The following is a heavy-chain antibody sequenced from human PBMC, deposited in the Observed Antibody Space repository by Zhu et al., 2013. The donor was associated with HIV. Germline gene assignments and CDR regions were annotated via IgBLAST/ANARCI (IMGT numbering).Heavy chain of an antibody. CDR3: ARGGTGGYSYGLNS. V-gene: IGHV1-2*02. CDR1: GYTFTDYY. CDR2: INPDSGGT. J-gene: IGHJ4*02. D-gene: IGHD5-18*01. Sequence: QVQLMQSGAEVKKPGASVKVSCKASGYTFTDYYMHWVRQAPGQGLEWMGWINPDSGGTNYAQKFQGRVTVTRNTSISTAYMELSRLRSDDTAVYYCARGGTGGYSYGLNSWGQGTLVTVSS.